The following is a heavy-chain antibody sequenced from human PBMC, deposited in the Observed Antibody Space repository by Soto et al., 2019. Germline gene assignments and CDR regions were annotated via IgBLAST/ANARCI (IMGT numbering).Heavy chain of an antibody. CDR3: ARGTSSSSGYYYGMDV. Sequence: GGSLRLSCAAAGFTFSSAWMHWVRQAPGKGLVWVSHINSDGSGTNYADSVKGRFSISRDNAENTLYLQMNSLRAKDTAVYYCARGTSSSSGYYYGMDVWGQGTTVTVSS. CDR2: INSDGSGT. D-gene: IGHD6-6*01. J-gene: IGHJ6*02. CDR1: GFTFSSAW. V-gene: IGHV3-74*01.